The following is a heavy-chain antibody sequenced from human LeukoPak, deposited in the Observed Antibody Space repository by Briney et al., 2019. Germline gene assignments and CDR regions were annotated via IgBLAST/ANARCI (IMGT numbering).Heavy chain of an antibody. D-gene: IGHD2-2*01. CDR1: GFTFADYG. V-gene: IGHV3-20*04. Sequence: GGSLRLSCAASGFTFADYGMSWVRQAPGKGLEWVSGVNRNGGTTSYADSVKGRFTISRDNAKNTPYLQMNSLRAEDTAVYYCASDYCSSTSCYPLGPDYWGQGTLVTVSS. CDR2: VNRNGGTT. CDR3: ASDYCSSTSCYPLGPDY. J-gene: IGHJ4*02.